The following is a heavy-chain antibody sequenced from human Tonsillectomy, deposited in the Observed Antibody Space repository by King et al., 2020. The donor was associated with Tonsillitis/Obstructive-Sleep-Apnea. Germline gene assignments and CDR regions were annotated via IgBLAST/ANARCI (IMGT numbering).Heavy chain of an antibody. CDR2: IKGDGSET. CDR1: GFTFSSDW. Sequence: VQLVESGGGLVQPGGSLRLSCAASGFTFSSDWMHWVRQAPGKGLVWVSRIKGDGSETTYADFMKGRFTISRDNAKNTLFLQMDSLRAEDTAVYYCAKGGTYSSIPLDYWGQGTLVTVSS. CDR3: AKGGTYSSIPLDY. D-gene: IGHD1-26*01. J-gene: IGHJ4*02. V-gene: IGHV3-74*01.